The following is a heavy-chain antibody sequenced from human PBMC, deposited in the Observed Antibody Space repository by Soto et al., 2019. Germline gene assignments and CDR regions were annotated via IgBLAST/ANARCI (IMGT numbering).Heavy chain of an antibody. CDR1: EFTFSGRS. J-gene: IGHJ6*03. CDR2: IDKVGTDS. Sequence: EVQLVESGGGLVQPGGALRLSCAASEFTFSGRSVHWVRQAPGKGMVWVSGIDKVGTDSPYADSVKGRFTSSRDNAKNTVYLQMNSLTVEDTAVYYCARGWFGPDVWGKGTTVTVSS. V-gene: IGHV3-74*01. CDR3: ARGWFGPDV. D-gene: IGHD3-10*01.